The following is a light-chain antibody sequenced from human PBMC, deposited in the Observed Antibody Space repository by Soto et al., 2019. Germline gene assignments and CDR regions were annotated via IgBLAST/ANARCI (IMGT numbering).Light chain of an antibody. J-gene: IGLJ2*01. V-gene: IGLV1-40*01. CDR1: SCNIGAGYD. Sequence: QSVLTQPPSVSGAPGQRVTISCTGSSCNIGAGYDVHWYQQLPGTAPKLLIFGNSNRPSGVPDRFSGSKSGNTASLAITGLQAEDEADYYCRSYASGISGLVFGTGTKLTVL. CDR2: GNS. CDR3: RSYASGISGLV.